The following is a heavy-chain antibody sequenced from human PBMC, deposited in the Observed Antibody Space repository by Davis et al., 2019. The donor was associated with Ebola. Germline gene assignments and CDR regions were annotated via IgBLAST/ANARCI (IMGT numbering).Heavy chain of an antibody. V-gene: IGHV4-59*01. CDR1: GDSMSSYY. J-gene: IGHJ6*02. CDR3: ARGNYGDYIVLYYYNMDV. CDR2: ISYSGST. Sequence: MPGGSLRLSCTVSGDSMSSYYWSWIRQPPGKGLEWIGYISYSGSTNYNPSLKSRVTMSVDTSQNQFSLKLSSVTAADTAVYYCARGNYGDYIVLYYYNMDVWGQGTTVTVSS. D-gene: IGHD4-17*01.